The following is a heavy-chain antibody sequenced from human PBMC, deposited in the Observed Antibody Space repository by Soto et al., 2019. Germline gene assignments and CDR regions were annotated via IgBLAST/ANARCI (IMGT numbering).Heavy chain of an antibody. Sequence: GGSLRLSCAASGFTFSSYSMNWVRQAPGKGLEWVSSISSSSSYIYYADSVKGRFTISRDNAKNSLYLQMNSLRAEDTAVYYCARDFLLGSRGYYDFWSGPYYYYGMDVWGQGTTVTVSS. D-gene: IGHD3-3*01. CDR1: GFTFSSYS. V-gene: IGHV3-21*01. CDR2: ISSSSSYI. CDR3: ARDFLLGSRGYYDFWSGPYYYYGMDV. J-gene: IGHJ6*02.